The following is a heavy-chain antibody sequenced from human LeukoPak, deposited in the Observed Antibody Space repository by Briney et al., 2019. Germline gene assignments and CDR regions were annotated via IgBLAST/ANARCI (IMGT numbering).Heavy chain of an antibody. J-gene: IGHJ6*02. CDR3: VRDLPGYSSSWYDYYYYGMDV. CDR1: GYTFTSYG. CDR2: ISAYNGNT. Sequence: ASVKVSCKASGYTFTSYGISWVRQAPGQGLEWMGWISAYNGNTNYAQKLQGRVTMTTDTSTSTAYMELRSLRSDDTAVYYCVRDLPGYSSSWYDYYYYGMDVWGQGTTVTVSS. V-gene: IGHV1-18*01. D-gene: IGHD6-13*01.